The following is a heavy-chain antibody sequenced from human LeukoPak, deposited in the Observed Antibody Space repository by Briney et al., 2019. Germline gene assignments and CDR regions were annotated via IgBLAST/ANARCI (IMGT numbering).Heavy chain of an antibody. CDR2: IYYSGST. CDR3: ARDGAVAGYGMDV. J-gene: IGHJ6*02. D-gene: IGHD2-15*01. V-gene: IGHV4-30-4*01. CDR1: GGSISSGDYY. Sequence: SETLSLTCTVSGGSISSGDYYWSWIRQPPGKGLEWIGYIYYSGSTYYNPSLKSRVTISVDTSKNQFSLKLSSVTAADTAVYYCARDGAVAGYGMDVWGQGTTVTVSS.